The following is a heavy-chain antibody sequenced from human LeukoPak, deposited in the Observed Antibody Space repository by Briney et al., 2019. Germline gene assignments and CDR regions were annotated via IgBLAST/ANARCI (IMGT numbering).Heavy chain of an antibody. J-gene: IGHJ4*02. Sequence: SETPSLTCTVSGGSISSSSYYWGWIRQPPGKGLEWIGSIYYSGSTYYNPSLKSRVTISVDTSKNQFSLKLSSVTAADTAVYYCARVRGYSGSYSIDYWGQGTLVTVSS. CDR3: ARVRGYSGSYSIDY. D-gene: IGHD1-26*01. V-gene: IGHV4-39*07. CDR1: GGSISSSSYY. CDR2: IYYSGST.